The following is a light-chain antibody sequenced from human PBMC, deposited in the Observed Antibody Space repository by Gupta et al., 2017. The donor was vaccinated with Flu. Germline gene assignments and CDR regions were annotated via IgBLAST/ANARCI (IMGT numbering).Light chain of an antibody. CDR1: QTITSS. CDR3: QQDDDYPWT. CDR2: QAS. Sequence: DNQMTQSPPALSASVGDRVTITCRATQTITSSLAWYQQSPGKAPKLLIYQASTLESGVPSRFSGSGSGTDFTLTINSLHPDDFGTYYCQQDDDYPWTFGQGTKVEI. J-gene: IGKJ1*01. V-gene: IGKV1-5*03.